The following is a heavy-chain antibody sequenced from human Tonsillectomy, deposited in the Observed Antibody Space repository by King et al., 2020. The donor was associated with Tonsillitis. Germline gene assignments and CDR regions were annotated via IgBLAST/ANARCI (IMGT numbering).Heavy chain of an antibody. CDR2: IYSGGSST. Sequence: VQLVESGGGLVQPGGSLRLSCAASGFTFSSYAMNWVRQAPGKGLEWVSVIYSGGSSTYYADSVKGRFTISRDDSKNTLYLQMNSLRAEDTAVYYCARDQGYGDDPPPYYFDCWGQGTLVTVSS. D-gene: IGHD4-17*01. V-gene: IGHV3-23*03. CDR1: GFTFSSYA. J-gene: IGHJ4*02. CDR3: ARDQGYGDDPPPYYFDC.